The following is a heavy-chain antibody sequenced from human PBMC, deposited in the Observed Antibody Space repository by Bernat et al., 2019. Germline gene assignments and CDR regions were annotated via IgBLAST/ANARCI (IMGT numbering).Heavy chain of an antibody. CDR2: ISSSGSTI. CDR3: GMADKRYYFDY. D-gene: IGHD2-8*01. V-gene: IGHV3-48*03. J-gene: IGHJ4*02. Sequence: EVQLVESGGGLVQPGGSLRLSSAASGFTFSSYEMNWVRQAPGKGLEWVSYISSSGSTIYYADSVKGRFTISRDNAKNSLYLQMNSLRAEDTAVYYCGMADKRYYFDYWGQGTLVTVSS. CDR1: GFTFSSYE.